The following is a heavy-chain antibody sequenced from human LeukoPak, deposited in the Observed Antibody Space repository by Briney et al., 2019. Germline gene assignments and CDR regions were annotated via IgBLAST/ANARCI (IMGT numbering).Heavy chain of an antibody. CDR1: GGTFSSYA. CDR3: ARDILTGYASSYYYGMDV. V-gene: IGHV1-69*04. Sequence: SVRVSCKASGGTFSSYAISWVRQAPGQGLEWMGRIIPILGIANYAQKFQGRVTITADKSTSTAYMELSSLRSEDTAVYYCARDILTGYASSYYYGMDVWGQGTTVTVSS. J-gene: IGHJ6*02. D-gene: IGHD3-9*01. CDR2: IIPILGIA.